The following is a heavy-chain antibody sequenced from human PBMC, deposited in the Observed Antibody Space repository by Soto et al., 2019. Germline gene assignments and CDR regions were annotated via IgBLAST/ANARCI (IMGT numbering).Heavy chain of an antibody. J-gene: IGHJ4*02. CDR3: ARAYSMVAARRIDY. D-gene: IGHD2-15*01. V-gene: IGHV1-69*02. CDR1: GGTFSSYT. CDR2: IIPILGIA. Sequence: QVQLVQSGAEVKKPGSSVKVSCKASGGTFSSYTISWVRQAPGQGLEWMGRIIPILGIANYAQKFQARVTITADKSTSPAYMELSSLRSEDTAVYYCARAYSMVAARRIDYWGQGTLVTVSS.